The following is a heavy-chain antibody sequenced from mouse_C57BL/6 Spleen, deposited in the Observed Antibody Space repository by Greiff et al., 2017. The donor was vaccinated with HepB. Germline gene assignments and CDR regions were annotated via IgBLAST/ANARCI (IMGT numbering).Heavy chain of an antibody. CDR3: ARSGTGFAY. Sequence: VQLQQSGAELVRPGTSVKVSCKASGYAFTNYLIEWVKQRPGQGLEWIGVINPGSGGTNYNEKFKGKATLTADKSSSTAYMQLSSLTSEDSAVYFCARSGTGFAYWGQVTLVTVSA. D-gene: IGHD4-1*01. CDR1: GYAFTNYL. CDR2: INPGSGGT. V-gene: IGHV1-54*01. J-gene: IGHJ3*01.